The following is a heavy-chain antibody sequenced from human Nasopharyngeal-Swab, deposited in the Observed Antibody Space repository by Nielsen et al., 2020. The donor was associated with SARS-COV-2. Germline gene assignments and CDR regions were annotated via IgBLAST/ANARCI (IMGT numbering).Heavy chain of an antibody. CDR3: VKRAVTTIGINYFDY. V-gene: IGHV3-23*01. CDR2: ITGNGDTT. CDR1: GFTFSSYS. Sequence: GESLKISCAASGFTFSSYSMSWLRQAPGKGLEWVSTITGNGDTTYYADSVKGRFTISRDNSKNTLYLQMTSLRVEDTALYYCVKRAVTTIGINYFDYWGQGALVTVSS. D-gene: IGHD2-21*02. J-gene: IGHJ4*02.